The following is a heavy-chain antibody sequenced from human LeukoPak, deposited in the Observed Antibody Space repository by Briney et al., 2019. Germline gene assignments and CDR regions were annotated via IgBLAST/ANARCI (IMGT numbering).Heavy chain of an antibody. CDR3: ARGLGSYDSSELTWPMISF. CDR2: IIPILGIT. Sequence: GSSVKVSCKASGGTFSSYAISWVRQAPGQGLEWMGRIIPILGITNYAQKFQGRVTITADKFTSTAYMELSSLRSEDTAVYYCARGLGSYDSSELTWPMISFWGQGTLVTVSS. V-gene: IGHV1-69*04. CDR1: GGTFSSYA. D-gene: IGHD3-22*01. J-gene: IGHJ4*02.